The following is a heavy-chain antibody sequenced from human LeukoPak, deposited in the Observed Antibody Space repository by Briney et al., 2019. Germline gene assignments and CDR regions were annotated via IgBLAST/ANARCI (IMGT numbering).Heavy chain of an antibody. D-gene: IGHD6-13*01. CDR2: MNPNSGNT. CDR1: VYTFTSYD. CDR3: ARGSVPPEAAAGTEYDY. V-gene: IGHV1-8*01. Sequence: ASVKVSCKASVYTFTSYDINWVRQATGQGLEWMGWMNPNSGNTGYAQKFQGRVTMTRNTSISTAYMELSSLRSEDTAVYYCARGSVPPEAAAGTEYDYCGQGTLVTVSS. J-gene: IGHJ4*02.